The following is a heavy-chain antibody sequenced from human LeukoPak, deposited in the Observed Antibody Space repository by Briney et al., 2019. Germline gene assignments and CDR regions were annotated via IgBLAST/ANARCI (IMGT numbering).Heavy chain of an antibody. CDR3: ARAFSSGWYENFQH. Sequence: SETLSLTRTVSGDSISNHYWNWIRQPAGKGLEWIGRIYSSGNTNYKSSLESRVTMSIDTSKNQVSLKLTSVTAADTAVYYCARAFSSGWYENFQHWGQGTLVTVSS. V-gene: IGHV4-4*07. CDR1: GDSISNHY. D-gene: IGHD6-13*01. J-gene: IGHJ1*01. CDR2: IYSSGNT.